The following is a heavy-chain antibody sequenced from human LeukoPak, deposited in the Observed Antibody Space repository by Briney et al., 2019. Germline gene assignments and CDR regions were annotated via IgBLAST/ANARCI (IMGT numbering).Heavy chain of an antibody. CDR1: GGSVSNTGYY. J-gene: IGHJ5*02. CDR3: ARHYGP. CDR2: IYHTGST. Sequence: SETLSLTCTVSGGSVSNTGYYWAWIRQPPGKGLEWIGYIYHTGSTNYNPSLKSRVTISLDRSKNQFSLKLNSVTAADTAVYYCARHYGPWGQGTLVTVSS. D-gene: IGHD3-16*01. V-gene: IGHV4-61*05.